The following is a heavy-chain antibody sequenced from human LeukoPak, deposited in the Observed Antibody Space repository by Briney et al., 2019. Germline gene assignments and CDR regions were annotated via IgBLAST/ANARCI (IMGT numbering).Heavy chain of an antibody. CDR3: ARDTEWEPGAFDI. CDR2: NRNKGNSYTT. D-gene: IGHD1-26*01. V-gene: IGHV3-72*01. J-gene: IGHJ3*02. Sequence: GGSVRLSCAASGFTFSVQYVVWIPLSPGRGVEGVGRNRNKGNSYTTEHAASVKGRFTISRDDSKNSLYLQMNSLKTEDTAVYYCARDTEWEPGAFDIWGQGRMVTVSS. CDR1: GFTFSVQY.